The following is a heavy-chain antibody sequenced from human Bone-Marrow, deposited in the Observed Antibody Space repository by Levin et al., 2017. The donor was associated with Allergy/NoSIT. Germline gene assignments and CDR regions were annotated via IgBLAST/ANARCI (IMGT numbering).Heavy chain of an antibody. CDR1: GFTFSNYG. Sequence: GESLKISCAASGFTFSNYGMHWVRQAPGKGLEWVAIIWFDGSSKHYADSVKGRFAISRDNSKNMVFLQMNSLRAEDTAVYYCARNSDGDYGMDVWGQGTTVTVSS. V-gene: IGHV3-33*01. CDR3: ARNSDGDYGMDV. CDR2: IWFDGSSK. J-gene: IGHJ6*02. D-gene: IGHD4-17*01.